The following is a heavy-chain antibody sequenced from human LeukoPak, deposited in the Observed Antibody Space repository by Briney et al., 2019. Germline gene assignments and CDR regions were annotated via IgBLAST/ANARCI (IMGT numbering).Heavy chain of an antibody. CDR3: ARELLRYFDWLTDAFDI. D-gene: IGHD3-9*01. V-gene: IGHV3-7*01. CDR2: IKQDGSEK. J-gene: IGHJ3*02. CDR1: GFTFSDYN. Sequence: GGSLRLSCAASGFTFSDYNMIWFRQAPGKGLEWVANIKQDGSEKYYVDSVKGRFTISRDNAKNSLYLQMNSLRAEDTAVYYCARELLRYFDWLTDAFDIWGQGTMVTVSS.